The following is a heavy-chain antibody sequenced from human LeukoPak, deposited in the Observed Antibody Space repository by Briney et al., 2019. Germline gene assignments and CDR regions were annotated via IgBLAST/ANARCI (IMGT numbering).Heavy chain of an antibody. CDR1: GYTFTSYA. CDR2: INAGNGNT. V-gene: IGHV1-3*03. D-gene: IGHD6-13*01. J-gene: IGHJ4*02. CDR3: ARTLYISAAPGGFDY. Sequence: ASVKVSCKASGYTFTSYAMHWVRQAPGQRLEWMGWINAGNGNTKYSQEFQGRVTITRDTSASTAYMELSSLRSEDMAVYYCARTLYISAAPGGFDYWGQGTLVTVSS.